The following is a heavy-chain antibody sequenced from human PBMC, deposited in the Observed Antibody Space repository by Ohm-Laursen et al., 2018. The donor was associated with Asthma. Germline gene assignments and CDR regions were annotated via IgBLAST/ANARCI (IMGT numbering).Heavy chain of an antibody. D-gene: IGHD3-9*01. J-gene: IGHJ6*02. CDR1: GGSISSGGYY. CDR2: IYYSGST. CDR3: ARANVLRYFDWLPDYGMDV. Sequence: TLSLTCTVSGGSISSGGYYWSWIRQHPGKGLEWIGYIYYSGSTYYNPSLKSRVTISVDTSKNQFSLKLSSVTAADTAVYYCARANVLRYFDWLPDYGMDVWGQGTTVTVSS. V-gene: IGHV4-31*03.